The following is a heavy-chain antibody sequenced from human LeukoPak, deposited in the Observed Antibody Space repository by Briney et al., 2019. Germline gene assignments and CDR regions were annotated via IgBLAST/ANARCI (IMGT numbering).Heavy chain of an antibody. D-gene: IGHD2-2*01. V-gene: IGHV3-7*01. CDR2: IKHDGSER. Sequence: GGSLRLSCAASGFTFSSSWMSWVRQVPGRGLEWVANIKHDGSERYHVESVRGRFTISRANAKNSLYLQMNSLRAEDTAVYYCASDGHSHANWGQGTLVTVSS. CDR1: GFTFSSSW. J-gene: IGHJ4*02. CDR3: ASDGHSHAN.